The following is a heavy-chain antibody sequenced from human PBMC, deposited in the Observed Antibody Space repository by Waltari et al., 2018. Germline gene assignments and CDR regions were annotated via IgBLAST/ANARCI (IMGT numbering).Heavy chain of an antibody. V-gene: IGHV1-69-2*01. J-gene: IGHJ5*02. CDR1: GYTFTDYY. CDR2: VDPEDGET. Sequence: EVQLVQSGAEVKKPGATVKISCKASGYTFTDYYMHWVQQAPGKGLEWMGRVDPEDGETIYAEKFRGRVTITADTSTDTAYMELSSLRSEDTAVYYCATGSSSAKIHWFDPWGQGTLVTVSS. CDR3: ATGSSSAKIHWFDP. D-gene: IGHD6-13*01.